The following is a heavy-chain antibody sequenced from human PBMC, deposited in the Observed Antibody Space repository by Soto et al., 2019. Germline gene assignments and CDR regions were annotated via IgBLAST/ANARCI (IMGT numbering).Heavy chain of an antibody. V-gene: IGHV2-5*02. CDR1: GFSLSTTGVG. CDR3: AHGYSGSPFEY. Sequence: QITLKESGPTLVKPTQTLTLTCTFSGFSLSTTGVGVGWIRQPPGKALELLGFIYWDDDKRYSPSLKSRLTITKDTSKTQVVLTMTNMDPVDTGTYYCAHGYSGSPFEYWGQGTLVTVSS. J-gene: IGHJ4*02. CDR2: IYWDDDK. D-gene: IGHD1-26*01.